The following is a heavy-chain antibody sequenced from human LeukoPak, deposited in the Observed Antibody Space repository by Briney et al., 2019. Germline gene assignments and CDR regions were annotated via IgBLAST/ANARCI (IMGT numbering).Heavy chain of an antibody. CDR1: GFTFTEYY. Sequence: GGSLRLSCAASGFTFTEYYMSWIRQTPGKGLEWVSDISSSGDILSYADSIQGRFTISRDNAKNSLYLQMNSLRPDDTAVYYCARETVAGTFDYWGQGTLVTVSS. CDR2: ISSSGDIL. D-gene: IGHD6-19*01. J-gene: IGHJ4*02. V-gene: IGHV3-11*01. CDR3: ARETVAGTFDY.